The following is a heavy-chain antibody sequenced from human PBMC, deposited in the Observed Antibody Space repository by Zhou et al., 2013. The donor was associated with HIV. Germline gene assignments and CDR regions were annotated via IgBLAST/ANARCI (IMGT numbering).Heavy chain of an antibody. V-gene: IGHV1-69*05. J-gene: IGHJ6*03. CDR2: IIPLSGTA. CDR3: ARGRKRFGDNYYYMDV. CDR1: GGTFSTYS. Sequence: QVQLVQSGAEVKTPGSSVKVSCEVSGGTFSTYSLSWVRQVPGQGPEWMGGIIPLSGTAHYAQKFQGRVTITTDESMGAVYMQLGSLRSEDTAVYYCARGRKRFGDNYYYMDVWGKGDHGHRLL. D-gene: IGHD3-10*01.